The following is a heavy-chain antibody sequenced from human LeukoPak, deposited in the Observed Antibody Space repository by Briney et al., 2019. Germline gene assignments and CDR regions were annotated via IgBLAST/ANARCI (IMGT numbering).Heavy chain of an antibody. CDR3: ARVSDAFDI. J-gene: IGHJ3*02. Sequence: PSETLSLTCTVSGGSISSSSYYWGWLRQPPGRGREGIGSIYYTGTTYYNPSLKSRVTISVDTSKNQFSLKLSSVTAADTAVYYCARVSDAFDIWGQGTMVTVSS. V-gene: IGHV4-39*01. CDR1: GGSISSSSYY. CDR2: IYYTGTT.